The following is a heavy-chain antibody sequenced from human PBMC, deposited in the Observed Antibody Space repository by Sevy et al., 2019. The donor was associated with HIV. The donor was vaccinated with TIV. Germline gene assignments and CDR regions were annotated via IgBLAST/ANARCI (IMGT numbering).Heavy chain of an antibody. CDR1: RFTFSSYA. J-gene: IGHJ4*01. CDR3: PKGLIDFDY. V-gene: IGHV3-23*01. CDR2: ISGSGGST. Sequence: GGSLRLSCAASRFTFSSYAMSWVRQAPGKGLEWVSAISGSGGSTYYSDSVKGRFTISRDNSKNTLYLQMNSLRAEDTAVYYCPKGLIDFDYWGQGTLVTVSS.